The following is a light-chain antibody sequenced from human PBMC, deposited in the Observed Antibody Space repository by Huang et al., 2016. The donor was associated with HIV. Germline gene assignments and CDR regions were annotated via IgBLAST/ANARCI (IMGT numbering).Light chain of an antibody. J-gene: IGKJ4*01. V-gene: IGKV1-16*02. CDR3: QQYHSFPLT. CDR2: GAT. CDR1: QGIGNY. Sequence: DIQMTQSPSSVSASVGDRVSITCRASQGIGNYLAWFQHKPGKAPKSLVYGATNLQSVVPSKFRASGSGTDFTLTISSLQPEDFATYYCQQYHSFPLTFGGGTKVQIK.